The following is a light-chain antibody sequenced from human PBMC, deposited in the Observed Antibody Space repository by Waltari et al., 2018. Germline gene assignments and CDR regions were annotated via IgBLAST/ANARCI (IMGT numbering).Light chain of an antibody. CDR1: SSNIGRNG. Sequence: QSVLTQPPSVSEAPRQRVTISCSGSSSNIGRNGVHWYQQVPGKAPKLLIYCDDLLPSGVSDRFSASKSGTSASLAISGLQSDDEADYYCSVWDASVNGVIFGGGTRLTVL. V-gene: IGLV1-36*01. CDR2: CDD. J-gene: IGLJ2*01. CDR3: SVWDASVNGVI.